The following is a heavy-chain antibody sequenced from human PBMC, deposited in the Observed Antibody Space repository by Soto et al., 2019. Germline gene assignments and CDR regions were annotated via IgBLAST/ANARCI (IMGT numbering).Heavy chain of an antibody. CDR2: IIPMFGTA. D-gene: IGHD5-18*01. Sequence: QVQLVQSGAEVKKPESSVKVSCKAPGGTFSTYAISWVRQAPGQGLEWMGGIIPMFGTANYAQRFQYRVTITADESTNTVYMELSSLRSEDTAGYFCASGIQLWLRRINNGYSGWGQGTLVTVSS. V-gene: IGHV1-69*12. CDR3: ASGIQLWLRRINNGYSG. J-gene: IGHJ4*02. CDR1: GGTFSTYA.